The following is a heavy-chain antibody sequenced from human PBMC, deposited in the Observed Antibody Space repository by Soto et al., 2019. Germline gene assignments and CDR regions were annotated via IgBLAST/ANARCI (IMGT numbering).Heavy chain of an antibody. D-gene: IGHD2-2*01. J-gene: IGHJ6*02. CDR1: GFTFSSYA. V-gene: IGHV3-30-3*01. CDR2: ISYDGSNK. Sequence: QVQLVEAGGGVVQPGRSLRLSCAASGFTFSSYAMHWVRQAPGKGLEWVAVISYDGSNKYYADSVKGRFTISRDNSRNTVYLQMNSLRAEDTAVYYCARDVPYGMDVWGQGTTVTVSS. CDR3: ARDVPYGMDV.